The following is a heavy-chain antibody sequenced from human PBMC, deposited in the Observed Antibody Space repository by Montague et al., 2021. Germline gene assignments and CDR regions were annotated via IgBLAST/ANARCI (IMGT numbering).Heavy chain of an antibody. V-gene: IGHV4-61*01. J-gene: IGHJ5*02. Sequence: SETLSLTCSVSGDSVRCGIYHWGWIRQSPGKGLDWIGYICDGGSATYKTSLGSRVTMSLDTSSNQFSQNLRSATAADTAVYYCAAYYYGGGGRGSWGQGTLVTVSS. CDR3: AAYYYGGGGRGS. CDR2: ICDGGSA. CDR1: GDSVRCGIYH. D-gene: IGHD3-22*01.